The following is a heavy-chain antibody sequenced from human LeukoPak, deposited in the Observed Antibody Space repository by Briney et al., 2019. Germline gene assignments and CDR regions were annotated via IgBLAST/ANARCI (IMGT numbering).Heavy chain of an antibody. Sequence: ASVKVSCKASGYTFTSYGISWVRQAPGQGLEWMGWISAYNGNTNYAQKLQGRVTMTTDTSTSTAYMELRSLRSDDTAVYYCARGTVTTILPYYYYGMDVWGQGTTVTVSS. CDR3: ARGTVTTILPYYYYGMDV. V-gene: IGHV1-18*01. J-gene: IGHJ6*02. CDR2: ISAYNGNT. CDR1: GYTFTSYG. D-gene: IGHD4-17*01.